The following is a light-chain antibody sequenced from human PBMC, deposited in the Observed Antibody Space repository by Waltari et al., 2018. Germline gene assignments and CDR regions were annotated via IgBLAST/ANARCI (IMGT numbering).Light chain of an antibody. CDR3: SSYISSSTLEL. CDR1: SSDVGTYNY. J-gene: IGLJ2*01. Sequence: QSALTQPASVSGSPGQSITIPCTGTSSDVGTYNYASWYQQHPGKAPKLMIFDVSIRPSGVSNRFSGSKSGNTASLTISGLQAEDEADYYCSSYISSSTLELFGGGTSLTVL. V-gene: IGLV2-14*03. CDR2: DVS.